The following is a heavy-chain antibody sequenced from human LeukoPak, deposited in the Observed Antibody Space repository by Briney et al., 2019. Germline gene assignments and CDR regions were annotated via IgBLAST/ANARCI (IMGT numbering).Heavy chain of an antibody. Sequence: PGGSLRLSCAASGFTFSSYAMSWVRQAPGKGLEWVSAISGSGGSTYYADSVKGRFTISRDYSKNTLYLQMNSLRAEDTAVYYCAKDTFWSGSNWFDPWGQGTLVTVSS. D-gene: IGHD3-3*01. CDR1: GFTFSSYA. CDR2: ISGSGGST. CDR3: AKDTFWSGSNWFDP. V-gene: IGHV3-23*01. J-gene: IGHJ5*02.